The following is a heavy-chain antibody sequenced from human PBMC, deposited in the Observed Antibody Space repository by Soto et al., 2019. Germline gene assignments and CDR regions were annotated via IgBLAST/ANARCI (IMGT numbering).Heavy chain of an antibody. CDR3: ARVYRGYDARDYYYYYYMDV. CDR1: GFTFSNAG. D-gene: IGHD5-12*01. V-gene: IGHV3-15*07. CDR2: IKSKTGGGTT. Sequence: GGSLRLSCAASGFTFSNAGINWVRQAQGKGLEWVGRIKSKTGGGTTDFAAPVKGRFAISRDDSKNMVYLQMNSLKTEDTGIYYCARVYRGYDARDYYYYYYMDVWGRGTTVTVSS. J-gene: IGHJ6*03.